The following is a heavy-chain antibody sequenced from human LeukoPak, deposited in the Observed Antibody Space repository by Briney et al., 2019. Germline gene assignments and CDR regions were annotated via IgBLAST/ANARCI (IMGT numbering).Heavy chain of an antibody. Sequence: ASVKVSCKASGYTFTSYAMNWVRQAPGRGLEWMGWINTNTGNPTYAQGFTGRFVFSLDTSVCTAYLQISSLKAEDTAVYYCARDRVVRGVAYGMDVWGQGTTVTVSS. D-gene: IGHD3-10*01. CDR3: ARDRVVRGVAYGMDV. V-gene: IGHV7-4-1*02. J-gene: IGHJ6*02. CDR2: INTNTGNP. CDR1: GYTFTSYA.